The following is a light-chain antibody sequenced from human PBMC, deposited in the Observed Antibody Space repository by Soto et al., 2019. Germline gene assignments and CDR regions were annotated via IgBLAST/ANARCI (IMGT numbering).Light chain of an antibody. CDR3: QQYGSSTGLT. Sequence: EIVLTQSPGTLSLSPGERATLSCRASQSVSSSYLAWYQQKPGQAPRLLIYGASSRATGIPDRFSGSGSGTAFTLTVSRLEPADFGVYYCQQYGSSTGLTFGGGTKVDIK. J-gene: IGKJ4*01. V-gene: IGKV3-20*01. CDR1: QSVSSSY. CDR2: GAS.